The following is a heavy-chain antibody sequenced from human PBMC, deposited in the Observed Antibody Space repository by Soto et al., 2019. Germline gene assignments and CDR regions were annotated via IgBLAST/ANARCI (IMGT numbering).Heavy chain of an antibody. CDR3: ARYFYDSGGYYSIFDY. CDR1: GFTFNNYA. J-gene: IGHJ4*02. D-gene: IGHD3-22*01. CDR2: ISGSGTST. V-gene: IGHV3-23*01. Sequence: GGSLRLSCAASGFTFNNYAMTWVRQAPGKGLEWVSGISGSGTSTWYADSVKGRLTISRDSSKNTLYLQMDSLTADDTAVYYCARYFYDSGGYYSIFDYWGQGTLVTVSS.